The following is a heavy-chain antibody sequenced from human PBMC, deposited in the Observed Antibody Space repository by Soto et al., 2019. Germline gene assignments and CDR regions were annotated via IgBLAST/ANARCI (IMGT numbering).Heavy chain of an antibody. CDR2: IWSDGSKE. J-gene: IGHJ4*02. CDR3: AKDGAWLRYFDWLSLGGDFDY. V-gene: IGHV3-33*06. CDR1: GFRFSGYG. Sequence: QVQLVESGGGVVQPGRSLRLSCATSGFRFSGYGFHWVRQAPGKGLEWVAGIWSDGSKELYEESVKGRFTISRDNSKNTLYLQMNSLRAEDTAVYYCAKDGAWLRYFDWLSLGGDFDYWGQGTLVTVSS. D-gene: IGHD3-9*01.